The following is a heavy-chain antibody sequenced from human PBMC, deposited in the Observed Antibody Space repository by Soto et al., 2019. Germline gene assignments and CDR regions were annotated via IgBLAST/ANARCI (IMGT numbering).Heavy chain of an antibody. Sequence: QVQLVQSGAEVKKPGSSVKVSCKASGGTFSSYAISWVRQAPGQGLEWMGGINPIFGTVNYAQKFQGRVTITADESTGTAYRELSSLRCEDTAVYYCARDPMHGRRIDWFDPWGQGTLVAVSS. D-gene: IGHD2-15*01. CDR2: INPIFGTV. CDR1: GGTFSSYA. CDR3: ARDPMHGRRIDWFDP. V-gene: IGHV1-69*12. J-gene: IGHJ5*02.